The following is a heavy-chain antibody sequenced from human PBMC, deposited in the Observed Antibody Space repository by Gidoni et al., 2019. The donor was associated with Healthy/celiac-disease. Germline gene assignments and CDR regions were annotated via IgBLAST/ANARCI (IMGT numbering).Heavy chain of an antibody. J-gene: IGHJ4*02. CDR1: GFTFSSYA. V-gene: IGHV3-23*01. CDR2: ISGSGGST. D-gene: IGHD1-26*01. CDR3: AKEAKNPRYSGSYKDY. Sequence: EVQLLESGGGLVQPGGSLRLSCAASGFTFSSYAMSWVRQAPGKGLEWVAAISGSGGSTYYTDSVKGRFTISRDNSKNTRYLQMNSLRAEDTAVYYCAKEAKNPRYSGSYKDYWGQGTLVTVSS.